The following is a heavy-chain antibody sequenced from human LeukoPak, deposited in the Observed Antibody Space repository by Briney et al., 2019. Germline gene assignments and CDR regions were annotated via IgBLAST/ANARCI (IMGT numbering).Heavy chain of an antibody. CDR2: IWSDGSYE. CDR3: ARNLFGSGWFYFDY. J-gene: IGHJ4*02. CDR1: GFTFSHYG. D-gene: IGHD6-19*01. Sequence: PGGSLRLSCAASGFTFSHYGMHWVRQAPGKGLEWVAVIWSDGSYEYYADSVKGRFTIFRDNSKNTLYLQMNSLRAEDTAVYFCARNLFGSGWFYFDYWGQGTLVTVSS. V-gene: IGHV3-33*01.